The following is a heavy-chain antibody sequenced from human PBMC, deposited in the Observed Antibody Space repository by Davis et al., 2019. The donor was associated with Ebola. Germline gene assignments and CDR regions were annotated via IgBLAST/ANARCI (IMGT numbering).Heavy chain of an antibody. CDR3: ARALRFLEWDDAFDI. CDR1: GGSISSYY. J-gene: IGHJ3*02. CDR2: IYYSGST. D-gene: IGHD3-3*01. V-gene: IGHV4-59*01. Sequence: PSETLSLTCTVSGGSISSYYWSWIRQPPGKGLEWIGYIYYSGSTNYNPSLKSRVTISVDTSKNQFSLKLSSVTAADTAVYYCARALRFLEWDDAFDIWGQGTMVTVSS.